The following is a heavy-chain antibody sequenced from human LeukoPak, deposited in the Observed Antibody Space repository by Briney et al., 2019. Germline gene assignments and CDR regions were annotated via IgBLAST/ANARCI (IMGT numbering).Heavy chain of an antibody. J-gene: IGHJ3*02. CDR3: ARDANGVFDAFDI. CDR2: IWYDGSNK. V-gene: IGHV3-33*01. Sequence: SGQSMTLSCAPSGLTFSSYGTHWVRHPATKGRGWEAVIWYDGSNKYYADSVKGRFTISRDNSKNQLYLQMNSLRAEDTAVYYCARDANGVFDAFDIWGQGTMVTVSS. CDR1: GLTFSSYG. D-gene: IGHD6-13*01.